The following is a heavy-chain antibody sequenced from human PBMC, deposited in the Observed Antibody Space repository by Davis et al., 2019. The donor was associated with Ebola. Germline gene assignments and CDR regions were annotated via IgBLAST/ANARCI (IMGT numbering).Heavy chain of an antibody. J-gene: IGHJ5*02. CDR2: INPSGGST. V-gene: IGHV1-46*01. CDR3: ARGLLGDNWFDP. Sequence: ASVKVSCKASGYTFTSYYMHWVRQAPGQGLEWMGIINPSGGSTSYAQKFQGRVTITADESTSTAYMELSSLRSEDTAVYYCARGLLGDNWFDPWGQGTLVTVSS. D-gene: IGHD3-16*01. CDR1: GYTFTSYY.